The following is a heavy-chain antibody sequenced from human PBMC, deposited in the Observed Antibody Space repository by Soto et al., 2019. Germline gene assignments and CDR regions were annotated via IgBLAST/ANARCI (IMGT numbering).Heavy chain of an antibody. CDR3: ARARFTYSSGDAQNLHL. Sequence: NLALTCTVSGGSISTYYWSWIRQPPGKGLEWIGYMFDNGGTNYNPSLKSRVSISVDMSKNQLSLRLSSVTTADTAVYYCARARFTYSSGDAQNLHLCGQPTLGTVAS. CDR1: GGSISTYY. V-gene: IGHV4-59*01. CDR2: MFDNGGT. J-gene: IGHJ1*01. D-gene: IGHD6-19*01.